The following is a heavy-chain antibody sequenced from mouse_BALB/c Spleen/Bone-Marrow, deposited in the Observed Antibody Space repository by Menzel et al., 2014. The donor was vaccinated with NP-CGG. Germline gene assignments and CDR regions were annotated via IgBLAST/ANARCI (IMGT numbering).Heavy chain of an antibody. CDR2: IRNKANGYTT. Sequence: EVHLVESGGGLVQPGGSLRLSCATSGFTFTDYYMSWVRPPPGKALEWLGFIRNKANGYTTEYSASVKGRFTISRDNSQSILYLQMNTLRAEDSATYYCARDIGLRLRFAYWGQGTLVTVSA. CDR1: GFTFTDYY. J-gene: IGHJ3*01. V-gene: IGHV7-3*02. CDR3: ARDIGLRLRFAY. D-gene: IGHD1-2*01.